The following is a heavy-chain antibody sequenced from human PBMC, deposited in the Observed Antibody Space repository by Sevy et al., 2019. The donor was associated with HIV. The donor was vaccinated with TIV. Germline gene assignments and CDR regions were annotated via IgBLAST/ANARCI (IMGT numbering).Heavy chain of an antibody. J-gene: IGHJ4*02. CDR3: ARGKHVSGYYGGFDY. D-gene: IGHD3-22*01. V-gene: IGHV3-53*01. CDR1: GFTVSSNF. CDR2: IWVGGTT. Sequence: GGSLRLSCAVSGFTVSSNFMSWVRQAPGKGLEWVSVIWVGGTTYYANSVKGRFTISRENSKNTVYLHMNSLRAEETADYYCARGKHVSGYYGGFDYWGQGTLVTVSS.